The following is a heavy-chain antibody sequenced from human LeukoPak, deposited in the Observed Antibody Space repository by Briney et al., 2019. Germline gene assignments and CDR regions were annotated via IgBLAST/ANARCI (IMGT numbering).Heavy chain of an antibody. Sequence: GGSLRLSCAASGFSFGYYSMNWVRQAQGKGLEWVSSISSGGSYIYYADSVKGRFTISRDNSKNTLYLQMNSLRAEDTAVYYCARENYYYDSSGLGFYYMDVWGKGTTVTVSS. CDR3: ARENYYYDSSGLGFYYMDV. CDR2: ISSGGSYI. CDR1: GFSFGYYS. J-gene: IGHJ6*03. V-gene: IGHV3-21*01. D-gene: IGHD3-22*01.